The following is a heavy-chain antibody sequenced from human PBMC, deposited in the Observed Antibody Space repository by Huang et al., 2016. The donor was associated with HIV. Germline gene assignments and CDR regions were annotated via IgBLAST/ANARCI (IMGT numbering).Heavy chain of an antibody. D-gene: IGHD1-7*01. CDR1: TFTFGAYW. Sequence: VESGGRLVQPGGSIRLSCVGSTFTFGAYWMSWVRQSTGKGLEWVANIKQDESEKYYVESVKGRFNISRDNAKKVLFLEMNNVRVEDTATYYCATKTAAMDIWGQGTTVTVS. V-gene: IGHV3-7*01. CDR2: IKQDESEK. CDR3: ATKTAAMDI. J-gene: IGHJ6*02.